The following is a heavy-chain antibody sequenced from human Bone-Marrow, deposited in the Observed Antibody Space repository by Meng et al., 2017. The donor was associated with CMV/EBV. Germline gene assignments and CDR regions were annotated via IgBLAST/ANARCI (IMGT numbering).Heavy chain of an antibody. V-gene: IGHV3-7*01. J-gene: IGHJ6*02. CDR1: GFTFSSYW. Sequence: GGSLRLSCAASGFTFSSYWMSWVRQAPGKGLEWVANIKQDGSEKYYVDSVKGRFTISRDNAKNSLYLQMNSLRAEDTAVYYCAREVVVVVPAATNYYYYGMDVWGQGTTVTVSS. CDR3: AREVVVVVPAATNYYYYGMDV. CDR2: IKQDGSEK. D-gene: IGHD2-2*01.